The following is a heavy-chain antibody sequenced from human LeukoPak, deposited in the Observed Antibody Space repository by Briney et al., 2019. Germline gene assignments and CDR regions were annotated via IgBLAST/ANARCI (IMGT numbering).Heavy chain of an antibody. CDR3: ARGFLGSGYYGSGSYSWFDP. CDR2: INSDGSST. CDR1: GFTFSSYW. Sequence: GGSLRLSCAASGFTFSSYWMHWVRQAPGKGLVWVSRINSDGSSTNYADSVKGRFTISRDNAKNTLYLQMNSLRAEDTAVYYCARGFLGSGYYGSGSYSWFDPWGQGTLVTVSS. J-gene: IGHJ5*02. V-gene: IGHV3-74*01. D-gene: IGHD3-10*01.